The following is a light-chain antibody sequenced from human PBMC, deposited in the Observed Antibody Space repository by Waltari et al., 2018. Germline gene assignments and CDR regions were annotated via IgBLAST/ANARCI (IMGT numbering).Light chain of an antibody. CDR1: STGMRQ. Sequence: SYVLTQPPSVSVAPGETATLTCGGDSTGMRQVPWYQQRAGQAPRFVLSYNTVRPSGVPERFSGSTSGTTATLTISRVEAGDEADYYCQVWDRSRDHVFGAGTKVTVL. V-gene: IGLV3-21*04. J-gene: IGLJ1*01. CDR3: QVWDRSRDHV. CDR2: YNT.